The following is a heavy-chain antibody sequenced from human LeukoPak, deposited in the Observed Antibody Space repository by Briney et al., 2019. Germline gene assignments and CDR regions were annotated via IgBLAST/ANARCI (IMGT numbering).Heavy chain of an antibody. CDR1: GFTFSIYA. CDR2: LSYDGSNK. D-gene: IGHD3-10*01. V-gene: IGHV3-30*17. J-gene: IGHJ4*02. CDR3: ARDHRSGSYFFDY. Sequence: GMSLRLSCTASGFTFSIYAMHWLRQSPGKGREGVAVLSYDGSNKYYADCVKGQFTISSDNSKKTLYLQMNSLRDEDTSVYYCARDHRSGSYFFDYWAQGPLVTVSS.